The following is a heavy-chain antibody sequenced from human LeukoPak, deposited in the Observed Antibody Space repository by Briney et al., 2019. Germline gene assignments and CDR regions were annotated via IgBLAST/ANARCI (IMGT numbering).Heavy chain of an antibody. CDR3: ASTNYYDSSGYIDY. D-gene: IGHD3-22*01. Sequence: KPSETLSLTCTVSGGSISRYYWSWIRQPAGKGLEWIGRIYTSRSTNYNPSLKSRVTMSVDTSKNQFSLKLSSVTAADTAVYYCASTNYYDSSGYIDYWGQGTLVTVSS. CDR1: GGSISRYY. J-gene: IGHJ4*02. V-gene: IGHV4-4*07. CDR2: IYTSRST.